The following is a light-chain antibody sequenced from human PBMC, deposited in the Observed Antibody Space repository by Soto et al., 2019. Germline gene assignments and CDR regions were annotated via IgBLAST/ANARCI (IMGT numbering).Light chain of an antibody. CDR3: HQNYGPPLT. CDR2: TAS. J-gene: IGKJ4*01. Sequence: DIQMTQSPSSLSASLGDRVTITCRASQSISSYLNWFQQKPGKAPKLLIYTASSLQSGVPSRFSGSGSGTDFTLTISNLPPEDFATYYCHQNYGPPLTFGGGTKVEIQ. V-gene: IGKV1-39*01. CDR1: QSISSY.